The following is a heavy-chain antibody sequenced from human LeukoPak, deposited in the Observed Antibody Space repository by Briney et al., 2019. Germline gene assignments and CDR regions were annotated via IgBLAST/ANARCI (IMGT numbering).Heavy chain of an antibody. CDR3: ARQRYSDY. Sequence: GGSLRLSCAASGFTFSRYWMTWVRQAPGKGQERVANIKEDGSENSYVESVKGRFTISRDNAKNSLYLQLNSLRAEDTAVYFCARQRYSDYWGQGALVTVSS. CDR2: IKEDGSEN. V-gene: IGHV3-7*01. D-gene: IGHD1-1*01. CDR1: GFTFSRYW. J-gene: IGHJ4*02.